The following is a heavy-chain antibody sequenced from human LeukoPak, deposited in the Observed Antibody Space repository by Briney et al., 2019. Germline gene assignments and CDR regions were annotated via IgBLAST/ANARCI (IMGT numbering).Heavy chain of an antibody. Sequence: GGSLRLSCAASGFTFSSYEMIWVRQAPGKELEWISYISGSGSTIYYADSVKGRFTISRDNAKNSLFLQMNSLRAEDTAVYYCVGEGNYFFDSWGQGTLVTVSS. CDR3: VGEGNYFFDS. J-gene: IGHJ4*02. CDR2: ISGSGSTI. CDR1: GFTFSSYE. D-gene: IGHD1-7*01. V-gene: IGHV3-48*03.